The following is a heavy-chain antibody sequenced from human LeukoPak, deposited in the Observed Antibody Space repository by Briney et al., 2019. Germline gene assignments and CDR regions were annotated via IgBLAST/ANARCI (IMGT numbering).Heavy chain of an antibody. CDR3: ARADTVVINYFDY. V-gene: IGHV4-59*12. CDR2: IYNSGST. D-gene: IGHD4-23*01. Sequence: SETLSLTCTVSGVSISSYHWTWIRQPPGEGLEWIGHIYNSGSTYYNPSLKSRVTISVDTSKNQFSLKLSSVTAADTAVYYCARADTVVINYFDYWGQGTLVTVSS. J-gene: IGHJ4*02. CDR1: GVSISSYH.